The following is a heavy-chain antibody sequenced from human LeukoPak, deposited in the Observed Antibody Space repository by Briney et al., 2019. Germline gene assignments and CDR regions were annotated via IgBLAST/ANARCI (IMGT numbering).Heavy chain of an antibody. CDR2: IYHSGCT. J-gene: IGHJ4*02. Sequence: SETLSLTCAVSGGSISSSNWWSWVRQPPGKGLEWIGEIYHSGCTNYNPSLKSRVTISVDKSKNQFSLKLSSVTAADTAVYYCAILYSSSWNFDYWGQGTLVTVSS. CDR3: AILYSSSWNFDY. V-gene: IGHV4-4*02. CDR1: GGSISSSNW. D-gene: IGHD6-13*01.